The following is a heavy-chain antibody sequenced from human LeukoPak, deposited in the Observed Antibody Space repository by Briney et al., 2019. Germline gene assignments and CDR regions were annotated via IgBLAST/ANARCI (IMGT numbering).Heavy chain of an antibody. D-gene: IGHD3-22*01. V-gene: IGHV3-66*01. J-gene: IGHJ4*02. CDR2: IYSGGST. CDR1: GFTFSSYS. CDR3: ARDPYYYDSSGYYSNY. Sequence: GGSLRLSCAASGFTFSSYSMNWVRQAPGKGLEWVSVIYSGGSTYYADSVKGRFTISRDNSKNTLYLQMNSLRAEDTAVYYCARDPYYYDSSGYYSNYWGQGTLVTVSS.